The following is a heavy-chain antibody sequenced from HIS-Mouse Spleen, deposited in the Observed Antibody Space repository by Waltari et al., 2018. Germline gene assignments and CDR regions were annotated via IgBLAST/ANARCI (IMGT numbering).Heavy chain of an antibody. CDR1: GFTFSSYA. Sequence: QVQRVGSGGGVVQPGRSLRLSCAASGFTFSSYAMHWVRPAPRKGLEWVAVISYDGSNKYDAESVKGRFTISRDNSKNTLYLQMNSLRAEDTAVYYCARDRGVVVVAALDYWGQGTLVTVSS. V-gene: IGHV3-30-3*01. CDR3: ARDRGVVVVAALDY. J-gene: IGHJ4*02. CDR2: ISYDGSNK. D-gene: IGHD2-15*01.